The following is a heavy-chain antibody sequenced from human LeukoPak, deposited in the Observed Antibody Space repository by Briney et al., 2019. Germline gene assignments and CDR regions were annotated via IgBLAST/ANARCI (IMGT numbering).Heavy chain of an antibody. Sequence: PGGSLRLSCAASGFTFSDYYMSWIRQAPGKGLEWVAFIRYDGSNKYYADSVKGRFTISRDNSKNTLYLQMNSLRAEDTAVYYCAKEFKDIVVVVAASPPYGMDVWGQGTTVTVSS. CDR1: GFTFSDYY. CDR2: IRYDGSNK. J-gene: IGHJ6*02. V-gene: IGHV3-30*02. CDR3: AKEFKDIVVVVAASPPYGMDV. D-gene: IGHD2-15*01.